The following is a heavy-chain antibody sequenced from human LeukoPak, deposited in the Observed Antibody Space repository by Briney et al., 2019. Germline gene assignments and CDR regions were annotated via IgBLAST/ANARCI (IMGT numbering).Heavy chain of an antibody. CDR3: AIKPGIAAAGHYFDY. Sequence: GSLRLSCAASGFTFSSYWMSWIRQPAGKGLEWIGRIYTSGSTNYNPSLKSRVTMSVDTSKNQFSLKLSSVTAADTAVYYCAIKPGIAAAGHYFDYWGQGTLVTVSS. V-gene: IGHV4-4*07. J-gene: IGHJ4*02. CDR1: GFTFSSYW. D-gene: IGHD6-13*01. CDR2: IYTSGST.